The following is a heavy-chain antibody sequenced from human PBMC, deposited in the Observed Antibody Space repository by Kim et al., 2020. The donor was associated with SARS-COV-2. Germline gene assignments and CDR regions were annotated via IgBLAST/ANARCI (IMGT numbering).Heavy chain of an antibody. D-gene: IGHD3-9*01. CDR3: ARGSRGPLTGYYSGFDS. V-gene: IGHV4-59*01. CDR2: ISYSGST. J-gene: IGHJ4*02. CDR1: GGSIISYY. Sequence: SETLSLTCTVSGGSIISYYWSWIRPPPGRGLEWIGYISYSGSTNYNPSLKSLVTISEEPSKNQFPLKLSSVTAAATAVYYCARGSRGPLTGYYSGFDSWGPGTLVTVSS.